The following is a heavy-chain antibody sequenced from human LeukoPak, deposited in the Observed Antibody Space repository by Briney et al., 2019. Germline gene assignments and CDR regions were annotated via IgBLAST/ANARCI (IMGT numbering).Heavy chain of an antibody. Sequence: SETLSLTCTVSGDSISRSGYYWGWIRQPPGEGLEWIGNIYYTGSTYYNSSLKSRITISVDTSKNQFSLTLSSVTAADTAVYYCARVPYYFEISGFSFDVWGRGTLVTVSS. CDR2: IYYTGST. CDR1: GDSISRSGYY. J-gene: IGHJ2*01. D-gene: IGHD3-22*01. CDR3: ARVPYYFEISGFSFDV. V-gene: IGHV4-39*01.